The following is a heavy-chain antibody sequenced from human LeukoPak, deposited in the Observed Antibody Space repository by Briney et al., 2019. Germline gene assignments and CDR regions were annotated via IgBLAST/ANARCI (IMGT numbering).Heavy chain of an antibody. V-gene: IGHV3-23*01. CDR3: ARPILRGSNYYYGMDV. CDR1: GFTFSSYA. Sequence: PGGSLRLSCAASGFTFSSYAMSWVRQAPGKGLEWVSAISGSGGSTYYADSVKGRFTISRDNSKNTLYLQMNSLRAEDTAVYYCARPILRGSNYYYGMDVWGQGTTVTVSS. J-gene: IGHJ6*02. CDR2: ISGSGGST. D-gene: IGHD6-25*01.